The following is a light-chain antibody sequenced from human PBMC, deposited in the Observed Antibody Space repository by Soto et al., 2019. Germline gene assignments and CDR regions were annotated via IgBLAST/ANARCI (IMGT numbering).Light chain of an antibody. V-gene: IGLV2-14*01. Sequence: QSALTQPASVSGSPGLSIAISCTGTSSDVGGYNSVSWYQQHPGKAPKLMIYDVSNRPPGVSNRFSGSKSGNTASLTISGLQAEDEGDYYCSSYTTGGSYVFGTGTKVTVL. CDR3: SSYTTGGSYV. J-gene: IGLJ1*01. CDR1: SSDVGGYNS. CDR2: DVS.